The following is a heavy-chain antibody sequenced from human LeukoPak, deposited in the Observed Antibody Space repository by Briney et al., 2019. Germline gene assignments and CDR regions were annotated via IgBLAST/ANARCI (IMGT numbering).Heavy chain of an antibody. V-gene: IGHV4-4*07. D-gene: IGHD3-10*02. CDR2: IYTSGST. Sequence: PSETLSLTCTVPGGSISGDYWSWIRQPAGTGLEWIGRIYTSGSTIYNPSLKSRVTMSVDTSKNQFSLKLSSVIAADTAVYYCARRLGSGSSRRGAFDIWGQGTMVTVSS. CDR1: GGSISGDY. CDR3: ARRLGSGSSRRGAFDI. J-gene: IGHJ3*02.